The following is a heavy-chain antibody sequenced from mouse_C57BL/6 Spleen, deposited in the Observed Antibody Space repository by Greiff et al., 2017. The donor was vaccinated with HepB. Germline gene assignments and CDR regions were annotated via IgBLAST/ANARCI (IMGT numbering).Heavy chain of an antibody. CDR3: ARDRGYYGSSYGLDV. CDR2: ISDGGSYT. J-gene: IGHJ1*03. CDR1: GFTFSSYA. V-gene: IGHV5-4*01. D-gene: IGHD1-1*01. Sequence: EVKLVESGGGLVKPGGSLKLSCAASGFTFSSYAMSWVRQTPETRLEWVATISDGGSYTYYPDNVKGRFTISRDNAKNNLYLQMSHLKSEDTAMYYCARDRGYYGSSYGLDVWGTGTTVTVSS.